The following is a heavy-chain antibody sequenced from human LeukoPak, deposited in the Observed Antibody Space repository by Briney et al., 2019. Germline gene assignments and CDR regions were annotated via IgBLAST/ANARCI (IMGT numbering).Heavy chain of an antibody. CDR3: AREGEQQQDAFDI. Sequence: GGSLRLSCAASGFTFSSYAMNWVRQAPGKGLEWVSGIVGSGVSTYYADSVKGRFTISRDNSKNTLYLQMNSLRAEDTAVYYCAREGEQQQDAFDIWGQGTMVTVSS. V-gene: IGHV3-23*01. CDR1: GFTFSSYA. D-gene: IGHD6-13*01. J-gene: IGHJ3*02. CDR2: IVGSGVST.